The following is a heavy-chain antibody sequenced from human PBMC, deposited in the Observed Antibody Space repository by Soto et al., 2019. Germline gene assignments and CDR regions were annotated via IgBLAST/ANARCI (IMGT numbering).Heavy chain of an antibody. CDR2: IYHSGST. V-gene: IGHV4-61*01. Sequence: PSETLSLTCTVSGGSVSSGSYYWSWIRQPPGKGLEWIGYIYHSGSTNYNPSLKSRVTISVDKSKNQFSLKLSSVTAADTAVYYCARASDYVDGYYFDYWGQGTLVTVSS. CDR1: GGSVSSGSYY. J-gene: IGHJ4*02. D-gene: IGHD5-12*01. CDR3: ARASDYVDGYYFDY.